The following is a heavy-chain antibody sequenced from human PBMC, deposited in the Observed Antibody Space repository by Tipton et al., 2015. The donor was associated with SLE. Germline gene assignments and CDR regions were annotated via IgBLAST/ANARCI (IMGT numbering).Heavy chain of an antibody. Sequence: SLRLSCAASGFTFSLYGMHWVRQAPGKGLEWVALISYDGTETDYADSLKGRLTISRDNSKNTLYLQMNSLRAEDTAVYYCAKDGGSYQGEFDYWGQGTLVTVSS. CDR3: AKDGGSYQGEFDY. D-gene: IGHD1-26*01. CDR2: ISYDGTET. CDR1: GFTFSLYG. V-gene: IGHV3-33*05. J-gene: IGHJ4*02.